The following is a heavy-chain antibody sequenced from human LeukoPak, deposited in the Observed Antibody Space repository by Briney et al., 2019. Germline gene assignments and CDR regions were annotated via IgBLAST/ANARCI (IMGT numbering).Heavy chain of an antibody. J-gene: IGHJ4*02. V-gene: IGHV3-23*01. CDR1: GFNFANHA. CDR3: VREDTPATANY. D-gene: IGHD2-21*02. CDR2: ISGGGNIT. Sequence: GGSLRLSCAASGFNFANHAMSWVRQTPGKGLVWVSAISGGGNITYYADSVTGRFTISRDNSKDTLFLQMHSLRPGDTAVYYCVREDTPATANYWGQGTLVTISS.